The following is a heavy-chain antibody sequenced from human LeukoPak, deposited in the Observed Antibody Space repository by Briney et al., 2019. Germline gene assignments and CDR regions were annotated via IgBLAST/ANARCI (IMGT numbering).Heavy chain of an antibody. CDR2: IHHSGST. Sequence: NSSGTLSLTCAVSGGSISSSNWWSWVRQPPGKGLEWIGEIHHSGSTNYNPSLKSRVTISVDKSKNQFSLKLSSVTAADTAVYYCARGNGDTAMVTPLDYWGQGTLVTVSS. D-gene: IGHD5-18*01. CDR1: GGSISSSNW. CDR3: ARGNGDTAMVTPLDY. J-gene: IGHJ4*02. V-gene: IGHV4-4*02.